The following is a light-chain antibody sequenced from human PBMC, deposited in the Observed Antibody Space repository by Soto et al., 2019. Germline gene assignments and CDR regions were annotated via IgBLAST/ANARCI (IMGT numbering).Light chain of an antibody. CDR1: QSVSSN. CDR2: GAS. V-gene: IGKV3-15*01. J-gene: IGKJ1*01. Sequence: EIVMTQSPATLSVSPGERATLSCRASQSVSSNLAWYQQKPGQAPRLLIYGASTRATGIPARSGGSRSGTEFTLTISSLQSEDFAVYYCQQYNNWPWTCGQGTKVEIK. CDR3: QQYNNWPWT.